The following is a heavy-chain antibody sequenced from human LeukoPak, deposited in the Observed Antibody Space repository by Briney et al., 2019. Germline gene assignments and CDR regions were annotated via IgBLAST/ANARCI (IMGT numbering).Heavy chain of an antibody. Sequence: SETLSLTCTVSGGSISSSSYYWGWIRQPPGKGLEWIGSIYYSGSTYYNPSLKSRVTISVDTSKNQFSLKLSSVTAADTAVYYCASATMVRGVIGVDYWGQGTLVTVSS. V-gene: IGHV4-39*07. CDR3: ASATMVRGVIGVDY. J-gene: IGHJ4*02. CDR2: IYYSGST. CDR1: GGSISSSSYY. D-gene: IGHD3-10*01.